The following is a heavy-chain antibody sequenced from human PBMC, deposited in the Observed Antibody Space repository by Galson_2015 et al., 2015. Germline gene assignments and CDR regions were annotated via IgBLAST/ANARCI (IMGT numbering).Heavy chain of an antibody. J-gene: IGHJ4*02. CDR3: AKDRSELWFGELIW. D-gene: IGHD3-10*01. CDR1: GFTFRSYA. CDR2: IDGRGGPT. V-gene: IGHV3-23*01. Sequence: SLRLSCAASGFTFRSYAMSWVRQAPGKGLEWVSAIDGRGGPTYYADSVKGRFTISRDNSKNTLYLQMNSLRPEDTAVYYCAKDRSELWFGELIWRGQGSLVTVSS.